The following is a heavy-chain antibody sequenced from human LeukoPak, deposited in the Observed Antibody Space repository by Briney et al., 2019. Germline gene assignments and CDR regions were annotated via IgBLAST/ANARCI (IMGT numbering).Heavy chain of an antibody. CDR1: GFSFTNHG. CDR2: IGVDGSKK. V-gene: IGHV3-33*03. D-gene: IGHD2-2*01. Sequence: PGGSLRLSCAASGFSFTNHGFHWVRQAPGKGLEWVALIGVDGSKKYYADSLKGRITVSRDNSRNTLDLQMSSLRVEDTSVYYCVVVLVPAAVWQFDLWGRGTPVTVSS. CDR3: VVVLVPAAVWQFDL. J-gene: IGHJ2*01.